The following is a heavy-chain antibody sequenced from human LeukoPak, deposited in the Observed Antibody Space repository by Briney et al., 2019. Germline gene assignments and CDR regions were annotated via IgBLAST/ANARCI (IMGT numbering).Heavy chain of an antibody. V-gene: IGHV3-11*01. J-gene: IGHJ4*02. D-gene: IGHD3/OR15-3a*01. CDR1: GVTFSDYY. Sequence: PGGSLRLSCAASGVTFSDYYMTWVRQAPGKGLEWIAYVSTTSLTIYNAVSVKRLFTISRDNANNSAYPQMNSLGVDDTAVYYCARGGAWTDTYPYFQYWGQGSLVTVSS. CDR2: VSTTSLTI. CDR3: ARGGAWTDTYPYFQY.